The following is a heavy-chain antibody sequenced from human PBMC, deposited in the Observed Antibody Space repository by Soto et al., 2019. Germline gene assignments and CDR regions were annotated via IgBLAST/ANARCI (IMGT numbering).Heavy chain of an antibody. Sequence: SETLSLTCAVYGGSCIGYYWTWIRKPPGTGLEWIGEINNSGSTNYNPSLKSRVTISVDTSKNQFSLKLSSVTAADTAVYYCARHFSVDYFDYWGQGALVTVSS. J-gene: IGHJ4*02. CDR2: INNSGST. V-gene: IGHV4-34*01. CDR3: ARHFSVDYFDY. CDR1: GGSCIGYY.